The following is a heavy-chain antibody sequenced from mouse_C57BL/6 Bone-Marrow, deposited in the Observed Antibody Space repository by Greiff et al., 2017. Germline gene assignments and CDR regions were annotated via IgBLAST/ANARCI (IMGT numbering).Heavy chain of an antibody. V-gene: IGHV1-63*01. CDR1: GYTFTNYW. CDR2: IYPGGGYT. CDR3: ATVVATHCDY. Sequence: VQLQQSGAELVRPGTSVKMSCKASGYTFTNYWIGWAKQRPGHGLEWIGDIYPGGGYTNYNEKFKGKATLTADKSSSTAHMQFSSLTSEDSAIYYCATVVATHCDYWGQGTTLTVSS. D-gene: IGHD1-1*01. J-gene: IGHJ2*01.